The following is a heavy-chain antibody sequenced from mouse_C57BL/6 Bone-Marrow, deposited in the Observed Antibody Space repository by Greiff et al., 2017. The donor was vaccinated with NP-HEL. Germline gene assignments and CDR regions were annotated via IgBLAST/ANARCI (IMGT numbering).Heavy chain of an antibody. D-gene: IGHD1-1*01. CDR1: GYTFSSYW. CDR2: IHPNSGST. CDR3: ARERVRYYGISPAWFAY. Sequence: QVQLQQPGAELVKPGASVKLSCKASGYTFSSYWMHWVKQRPGQGLEWIGMIHPNSGSTNYNEKVKSKATLTVDKSSSTAYMQLSSLTSEDSAVYYCARERVRYYGISPAWFAYWGQGTLVTVSA. V-gene: IGHV1-64*01. J-gene: IGHJ3*01.